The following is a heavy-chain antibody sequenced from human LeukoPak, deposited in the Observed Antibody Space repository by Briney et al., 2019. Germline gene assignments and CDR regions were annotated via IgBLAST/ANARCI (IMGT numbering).Heavy chain of an antibody. CDR1: GGSISSYY. V-gene: IGHV4-59*01. Sequence: PSETLSLTCTVSGGSISSYYWSWIRQPPGKGLEWIGYIYYSGSTNYNPSLKSRVTISVDTSKNQFSLKLSSVTAADTAMYYCARVRWELTYFDYWGQGTLVTVSS. D-gene: IGHD1-26*01. CDR3: ARVRWELTYFDY. CDR2: IYYSGST. J-gene: IGHJ4*02.